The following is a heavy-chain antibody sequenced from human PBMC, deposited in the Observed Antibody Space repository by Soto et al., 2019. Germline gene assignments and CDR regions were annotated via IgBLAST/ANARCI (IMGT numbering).Heavy chain of an antibody. CDR1: GFTFSSYD. D-gene: IGHD3-10*01. J-gene: IGHJ6*02. CDR3: ARGVGFGYYYYHMDL. Sequence: PGGSLRLSCAASGFTFSSYDMHWVRQATGKGLEWVSAIGTAGDTYYPGSVKGRFTISRENAKNSLYLQMNSLRAGDTAVYYCARGVGFGYYYYHMDLWGQGTTVTVSS. V-gene: IGHV3-13*01. CDR2: IGTAGDT.